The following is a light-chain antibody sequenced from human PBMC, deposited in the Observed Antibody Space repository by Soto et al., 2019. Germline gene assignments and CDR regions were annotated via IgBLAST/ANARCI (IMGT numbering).Light chain of an antibody. Sequence: QSALTQPASVSGSPGQSITISCTGSSSDVGSYNLVSWYQHHPGKAPKFVIYEDNKRPSGVSDRFSGSKSGNTASLTISGLQAEDEADYYCCSYAGTYSPVLGGGTKLTVL. J-gene: IGLJ2*01. V-gene: IGLV2-23*01. CDR1: SSDVGSYNL. CDR2: EDN. CDR3: CSYAGTYSPV.